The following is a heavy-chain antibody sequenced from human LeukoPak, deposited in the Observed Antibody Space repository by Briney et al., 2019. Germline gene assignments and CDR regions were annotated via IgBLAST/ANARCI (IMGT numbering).Heavy chain of an antibody. D-gene: IGHD2-21*02. V-gene: IGHV4-4*07. J-gene: IGHJ3*02. CDR3: ARGPGALTQETFDM. Sequence: PSETLSLTCTGSGVSTTTSLWSWIRQPAGKGLEWIGRIYTSGSTDYNPSLKSRVSMSLDTSKSQLSLELNSVTAADTAVYFCARGPGALTQETFDMWGQGTLVTVSS. CDR2: IYTSGST. CDR1: GVSTTTSL.